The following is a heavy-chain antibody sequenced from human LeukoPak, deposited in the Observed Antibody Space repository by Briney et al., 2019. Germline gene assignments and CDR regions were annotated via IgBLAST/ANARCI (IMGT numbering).Heavy chain of an antibody. CDR3: ARQIYSSTIYNWFDP. J-gene: IGHJ5*02. D-gene: IGHD2-2*01. CDR1: GGTFSSYAI. CDR2: IYYSGST. V-gene: IGHV4-39*01. Sequence: SCKASGGTFSSYAISWIRQPPGKGLEWIGSIYYSGSTYYNPSLKSRVTISVDTSKNQFSLKLSSVTAADTAVYYCARQIYSSTIYNWFDPWGQGTLVTVSS.